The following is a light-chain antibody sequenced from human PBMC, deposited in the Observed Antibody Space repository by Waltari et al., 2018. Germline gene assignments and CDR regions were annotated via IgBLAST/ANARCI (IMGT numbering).Light chain of an antibody. Sequence: TVVTQSPATLPMSPGERATLSCRTSQSIGRSLAWYQQRPGQAPRLLIYRASTRATGIPDRFSGSGSETEFTLTISSLQSEDIAVYYCQQYNNWPPGTFGQGTKVEI. V-gene: IGKV3-15*01. CDR2: RAS. CDR1: QSIGRS. CDR3: QQYNNWPPGT. J-gene: IGKJ1*01.